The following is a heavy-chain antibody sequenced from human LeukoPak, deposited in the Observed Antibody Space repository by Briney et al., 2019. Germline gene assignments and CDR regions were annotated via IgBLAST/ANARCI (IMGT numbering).Heavy chain of an antibody. CDR1: GGSISSSSYY. J-gene: IGHJ4*02. CDR2: IYYSGNT. V-gene: IGHV4-39*01. CDR3: ARQYNSGYGLSFDY. D-gene: IGHD5-12*01. Sequence: SETLSLTCTVSGGSISSSSYYWGWIRQPPGKGLEWIGSIYYSGNTYYNPSLKSRVTISVDTSKNQFSLKLNSVTAADTAVYYCARQYNSGYGLSFDYWGQGTLVTVSS.